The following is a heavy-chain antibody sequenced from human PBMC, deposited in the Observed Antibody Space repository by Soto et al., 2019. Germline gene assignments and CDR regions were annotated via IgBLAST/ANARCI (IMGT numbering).Heavy chain of an antibody. J-gene: IGHJ4*02. Sequence: QVQLVESGGGVVQPGRSLRLSCAASGFTFSSYAMHWVRQAPGKGLEWVAVISYDGSNKYYADSVKGRFTISRDNSKNTLYLQMNSLRAEDTAVYYCARDPPGFKFPYSSSWYYFDYWGQGTLVTVSS. D-gene: IGHD6-13*01. V-gene: IGHV3-30-3*01. CDR1: GFTFSSYA. CDR3: ARDPPGFKFPYSSSWYYFDY. CDR2: ISYDGSNK.